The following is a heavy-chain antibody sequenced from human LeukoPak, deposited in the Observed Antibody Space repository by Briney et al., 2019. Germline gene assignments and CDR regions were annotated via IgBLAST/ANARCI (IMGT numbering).Heavy chain of an antibody. J-gene: IGHJ4*02. CDR1: GFTFSSYG. Sequence: PGGSLRLSCAASGFTFSSYGMHWFRQAPGKGLEWVAFIRYDGSNKYYADSVKGRFTISKDNSKNTLYLQMNSLRAEDTAVYYCAKDPDIVVMEYYFDYWGQGTLVTVSS. CDR2: IRYDGSNK. D-gene: IGHD2-8*01. CDR3: AKDPDIVVMEYYFDY. V-gene: IGHV3-30*02.